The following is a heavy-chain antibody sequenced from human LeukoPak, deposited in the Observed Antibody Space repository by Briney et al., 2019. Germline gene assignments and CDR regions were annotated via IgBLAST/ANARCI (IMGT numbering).Heavy chain of an antibody. Sequence: SETLSLTCAVYGGSFSGYYWSWIRQPPGEGLEWIGEINHSGSTNYNPSLKSRVTISVDTSKNQFSLKLSSVTAADTAVYYCARVHGVGAVDYWGQGTLVTVSS. CDR2: INHSGST. CDR1: GGSFSGYY. J-gene: IGHJ4*02. CDR3: ARVHGVGAVDY. D-gene: IGHD1-26*01. V-gene: IGHV4-34*01.